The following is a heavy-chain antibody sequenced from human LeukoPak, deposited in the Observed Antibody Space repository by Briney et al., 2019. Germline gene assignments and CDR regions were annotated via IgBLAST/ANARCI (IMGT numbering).Heavy chain of an antibody. V-gene: IGHV3-23*01. D-gene: IGHD2-2*01. CDR3: AKSGLGYCSSTSCIRRGYYFDY. J-gene: IGHJ4*02. CDR1: GFTFSSYA. Sequence: GGSLRLSCAASGFTFSSYAMSWVRQAPGKGLEWVSAISGSGGSTYYADSVKGRFTISRDNSKNTLYLQMNSLRAEDTAVYYCAKSGLGYCSSTSCIRRGYYFDYWGQGTLVTVSS. CDR2: ISGSGGST.